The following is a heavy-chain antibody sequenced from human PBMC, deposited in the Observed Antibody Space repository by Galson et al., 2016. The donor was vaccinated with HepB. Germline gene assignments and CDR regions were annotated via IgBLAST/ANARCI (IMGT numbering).Heavy chain of an antibody. J-gene: IGHJ4*02. CDR2: ISHDGSLT. V-gene: IGHV3-30*03. D-gene: IGHD6-19*01. CDR1: GIVFSSFG. CDR3: VAPLKPVAETSPDY. Sequence: CAASGIVFSSFGMHWVRQAPGKGLEWVALISHDGSLTYYADSVKGRFTISRSNSKDTLYLQMNTLRVEDTAVYYCVAPLKPVAETSPDYWGRGTLVTVSS.